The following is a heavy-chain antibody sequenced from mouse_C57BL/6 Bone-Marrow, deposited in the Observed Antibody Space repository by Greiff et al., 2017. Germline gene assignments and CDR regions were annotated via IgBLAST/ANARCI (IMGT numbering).Heavy chain of an antibody. D-gene: IGHD1-1*01. J-gene: IGHJ2*01. CDR1: GYTFTSYW. CDR2: INPSSGYT. V-gene: IGHV1-7*01. Sequence: QVQLQQSGAELAKPGASVKLSCKASGYTFTSYWMHWVKQRPGQGLEWIGYINPSSGYTKYNQKFKDKATLTADKSSSTAYMQLSSLTYEDSAVYYCARYYYSSSFYFDYWGQGTTLTVSS. CDR3: ARYYYSSSFYFDY.